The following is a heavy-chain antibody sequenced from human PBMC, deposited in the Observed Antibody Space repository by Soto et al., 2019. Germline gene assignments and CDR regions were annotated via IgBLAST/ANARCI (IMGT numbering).Heavy chain of an antibody. J-gene: IGHJ4*02. CDR2: INGDGTTT. V-gene: IGHV3-74*01. D-gene: IGHD5-12*01. Sequence: EAQLVESGGGLVQPGGSLRLSCAASGFTFSGYWMHWVRQAPERGLVWVSRINGDGTTTHHADSVKGRFTISRNNAKNTLYLQMNSLSAEDTAVYSCVRSREGYNLVADYWGQGTLVTVSS. CDR3: VRSREGYNLVADY. CDR1: GFTFSGYW.